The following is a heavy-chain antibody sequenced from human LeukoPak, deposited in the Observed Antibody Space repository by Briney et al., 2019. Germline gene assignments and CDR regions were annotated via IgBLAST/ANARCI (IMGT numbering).Heavy chain of an antibody. J-gene: IGHJ4*02. CDR1: GFTFSSSA. Sequence: GGSLRLSCAASGFTFSSSAMSWVRLAPGKGLEWVSGISGSDGSTYYADSVKGRFTISRDNAKNSLYLQMNSLRAEDTAVSYCARGYSYVYWGQGTLVTVSS. CDR2: ISGSDGST. V-gene: IGHV3-23*01. D-gene: IGHD5-18*01. CDR3: ARGYSYVY.